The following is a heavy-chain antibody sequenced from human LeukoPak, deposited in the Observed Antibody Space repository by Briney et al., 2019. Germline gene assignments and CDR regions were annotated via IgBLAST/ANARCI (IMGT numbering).Heavy chain of an antibody. V-gene: IGHV4-59*01. Sequence: SETLSLTCTVSGGSISSYYWSWIRQPPGKGLEWIGYIYYSGSTNYNPSLKSRVTISVDTSKNQFSLKLSSVTAADTAVYYCARGGYGYFDYWGQGALVTVSS. J-gene: IGHJ4*02. CDR2: IYYSGST. D-gene: IGHD3-16*01. CDR3: ARGGYGYFDY. CDR1: GGSISSYY.